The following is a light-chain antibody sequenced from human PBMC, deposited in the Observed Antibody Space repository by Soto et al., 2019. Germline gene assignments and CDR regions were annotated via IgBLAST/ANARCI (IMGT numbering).Light chain of an antibody. V-gene: IGKV1-5*01. Sequence: DIQITQSPSTLSASVGDRVTITCRASQSISSWLAWYQQKPGKAPRLLIYDASSLESGVPSRFSGSGSGTEFTLTISSLQPDDFATYYCQQYNSYPCTFGQGTKVDIK. CDR1: QSISSW. J-gene: IGKJ2*02. CDR3: QQYNSYPCT. CDR2: DAS.